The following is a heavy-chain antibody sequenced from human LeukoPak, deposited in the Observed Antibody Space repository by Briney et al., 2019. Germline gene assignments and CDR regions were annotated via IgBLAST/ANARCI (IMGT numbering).Heavy chain of an antibody. CDR2: ISSSSSYI. CDR1: GFTFSSYS. J-gene: IGHJ4*02. V-gene: IGHV3-21*01. D-gene: IGHD5-24*01. Sequence: TGGSLRLSCAASGFTFSSYSMNWVRQAPGKGLEWVSSISSSSSYIYYADSVKGRFTISRDNAKSSLYLQTNSLRAEDTAVYYCARDLRGGYNPYFDYWGQGTLVTVSS. CDR3: ARDLRGGYNPYFDY.